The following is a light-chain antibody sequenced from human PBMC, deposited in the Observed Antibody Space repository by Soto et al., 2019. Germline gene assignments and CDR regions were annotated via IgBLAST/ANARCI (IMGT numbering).Light chain of an antibody. J-gene: IGLJ2*01. CDR3: QSYDSHLSGSL. Sequence: QAVVTQPPSVSGAPGQRVTISCAGTSSNIGAGYGVHWNQQLPGRAPKLLIHNYVNRPSGVPDRFSGSKSGTSASLAITGLQGDDEGDYYCQSYDSHLSGSLFGGGTKLTVL. V-gene: IGLV1-40*01. CDR1: SSNIGAGYG. CDR2: NYV.